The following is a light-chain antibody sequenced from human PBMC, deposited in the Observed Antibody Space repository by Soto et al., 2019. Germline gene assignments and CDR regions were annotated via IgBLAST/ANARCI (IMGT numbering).Light chain of an antibody. CDR2: DVS. CDR1: SSDVGGYNY. V-gene: IGLV2-14*01. Sequence: LTQPASVSGSPGQSITISCTGTSSDVGGYNYVSWYQQHPGKAPKLMIFDVSNRPSGVSNRFSGSKSGNTASLTVSGLQAEDEADYYCSSYTSSSTRVFGTGTRSPS. CDR3: SSYTSSSTRV. J-gene: IGLJ1*01.